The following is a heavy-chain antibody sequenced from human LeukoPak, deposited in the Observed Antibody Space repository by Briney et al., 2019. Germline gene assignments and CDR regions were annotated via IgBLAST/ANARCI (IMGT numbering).Heavy chain of an antibody. D-gene: IGHD2-2*01. J-gene: IGHJ4*02. Sequence: ASVKVSCKASGYTFTSYGISWVRQAPGQGLEGMGWISAYNGNTNYAQKLQGRVTITTDTSTSTAYMELRSLRSDDTAVYYCARPLGYCSSTSCYGGTVFDYWGQGTLVTVSS. CDR2: ISAYNGNT. CDR3: ARPLGYCSSTSCYGGTVFDY. V-gene: IGHV1-18*01. CDR1: GYTFTSYG.